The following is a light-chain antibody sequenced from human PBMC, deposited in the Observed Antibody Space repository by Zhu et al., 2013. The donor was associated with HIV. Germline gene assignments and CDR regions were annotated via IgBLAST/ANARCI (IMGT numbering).Light chain of an antibody. Sequence: DIQITQSPSSLSASVGDRVTITCRASQGISNYLAWYQQKPGRVPKLLIYGASTLHSGVPSRFSGSGSGTDFTLTISSLQPEDVATYYCQSYNDASTFGGGTKVEIK. CDR2: GAS. CDR1: QGISNY. V-gene: IGKV1-27*01. J-gene: IGKJ4*01. CDR3: QSYNDAST.